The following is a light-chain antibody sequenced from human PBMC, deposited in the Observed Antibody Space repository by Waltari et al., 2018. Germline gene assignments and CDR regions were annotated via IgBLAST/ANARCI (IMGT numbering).Light chain of an antibody. CDR2: YVS. V-gene: IGLV2-14*03. Sequence: QSALTQPASVSGSPGQSITIPCPGTSIDVGGYNYVSWYQQHPGKAPKHMIYYVSNRPSGVSNRFSGSKSGNTASLTISGLQPEDEADYYCNSFTSSSTVVFGGGTKLTVL. CDR1: SIDVGGYNY. CDR3: NSFTSSSTVV. J-gene: IGLJ3*02.